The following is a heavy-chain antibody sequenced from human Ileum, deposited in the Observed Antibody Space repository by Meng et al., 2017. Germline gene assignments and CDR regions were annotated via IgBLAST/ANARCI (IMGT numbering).Heavy chain of an antibody. Sequence: QGQLQEQAPRLGRPSGTLSLSFAVSGGSNSSSNWWSWVRQPPGKGLAWIGEIYHSGSTNYNPSLKRRVTISVDKSKNKFSLKLSSVTAADTAVYYCARDSPGELAPTYYWGQGTLVTVSS. CDR1: GGSNSSSNW. D-gene: IGHD3-10*01. CDR3: ARDSPGELAPTYY. J-gene: IGHJ4*02. V-gene: IGHV4-4*02. CDR2: IYHSGST.